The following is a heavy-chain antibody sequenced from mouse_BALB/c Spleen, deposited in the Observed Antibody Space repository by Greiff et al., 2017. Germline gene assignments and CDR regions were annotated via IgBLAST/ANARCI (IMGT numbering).Heavy chain of an antibody. D-gene: IGHD2-14*01. CDR1: GFSLTSYD. V-gene: IGHV2-9-2*01. CDR3: VRDRRYDVGAMDY. CDR2: IWTGGGT. Sequence: VQLKQSGPGLVAPSQSLSITCTVSGFSLTSYDISWIRQPPGKGLEWLGVIWTGGGTNYNSAFMSRLSISKDNSKSQVFLKMNSLQTDDTAIYYCVRDRRYDVGAMDYWGQGTSVTVSS. J-gene: IGHJ4*01.